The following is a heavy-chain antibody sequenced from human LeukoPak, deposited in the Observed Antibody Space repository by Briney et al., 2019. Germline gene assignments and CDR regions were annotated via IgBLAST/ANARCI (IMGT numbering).Heavy chain of an antibody. CDR2: ISSSGSTI. V-gene: IGHV3-11*01. CDR3: ARRLLEPYYFDY. Sequence: GGSLRLSCAASGFTFSDYYMSWIRQAPGKGLEWVSYISSSGSTIYYADSVKGRFTISRDNAKNSLYLQMNSLSAEDTAVYYCARRLLEPYYFDYWGQGTLVTVSS. D-gene: IGHD3-3*01. CDR1: GFTFSDYY. J-gene: IGHJ4*02.